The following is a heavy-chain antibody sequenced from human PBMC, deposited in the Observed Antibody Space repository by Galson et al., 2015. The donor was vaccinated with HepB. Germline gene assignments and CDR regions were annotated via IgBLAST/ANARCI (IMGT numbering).Heavy chain of an antibody. D-gene: IGHD3-16*02. CDR1: GYTFTSYG. CDR3: ARNYIWGSYREAGDY. CDR2: ISAYNGNT. J-gene: IGHJ4*02. V-gene: IGHV1-18*04. Sequence: SVKVSCKAPGYTFTSYGISWVRQAPGQGLEWMGWISAYNGNTNYAQKLQGRVTMTTDTSTSTAYMELRSLRSDDTAVYYCARNYIWGSYREAGDYWGQGTLVTVSS.